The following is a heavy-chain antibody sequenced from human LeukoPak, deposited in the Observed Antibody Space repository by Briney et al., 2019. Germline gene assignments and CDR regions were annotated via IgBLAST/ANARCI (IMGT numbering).Heavy chain of an antibody. J-gene: IGHJ5*02. V-gene: IGHV1-2*02. D-gene: IGHD6-13*01. CDR2: IRSSTAAT. CDR1: GDSSTDFF. Sequence: GASVKVSCKASGDSSTDFFMHWLRQGPGQGFEWMGYIRSSTAATNYAQKFQGRVAMTRDRSISTAYMELSRLRFDDTAVYYCARLAAGTRIVLDPWGQGTLVTVSS. CDR3: ARLAAGTRIVLDP.